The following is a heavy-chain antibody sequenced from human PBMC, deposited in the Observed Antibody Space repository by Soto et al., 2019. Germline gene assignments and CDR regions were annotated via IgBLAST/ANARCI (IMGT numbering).Heavy chain of an antibody. Sequence: VNVSCTASGYTFTICGISWGRQATGHGLEWMGWISAYNVNTNYAQKLQGRVTISRDNSKNTLYLKMNSLRAEDTAVYYCAKNSPLIVVVTYFDYWGQGTLVNVAS. D-gene: IGHD3-22*01. V-gene: IGHV1-18*04. CDR3: AKNSPLIVVVTYFDY. J-gene: IGHJ4*02. CDR1: GYTFTICG. CDR2: ISAYNVNT.